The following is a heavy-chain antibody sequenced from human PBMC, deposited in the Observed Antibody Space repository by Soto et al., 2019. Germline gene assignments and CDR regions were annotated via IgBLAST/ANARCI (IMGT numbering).Heavy chain of an antibody. V-gene: IGHV5-51*01. CDR3: ARGGVSTRTFDY. D-gene: IGHD3-3*01. Sequence: GESLKISCNGSGYNFAGYWIAWVRQMPGKGLELMGIIYPSDSDTRYRPSFQGQVTISADKSISSAYLQWSSLRASDTAMYYCARGGVSTRTFDYWGQGNTVNVSS. CDR1: GYNFAGYW. CDR2: IYPSDSDT. J-gene: IGHJ4*02.